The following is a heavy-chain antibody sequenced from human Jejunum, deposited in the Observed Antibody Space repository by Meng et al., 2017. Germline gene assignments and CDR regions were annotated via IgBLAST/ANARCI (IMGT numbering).Heavy chain of an antibody. CDR1: GFTFSNYA. Sequence: GGSLRLSCAASGFTFSNYAMNWVRQAPGKGLEWVSDISGSGGDTYHADSVKGRFTISRDNSKNTLYLQMNSLRGEDTAVYYCARDDTYYYDSAGYYDYWGQGTLVTVSS. CDR3: ARDDTYYYDSAGYYDY. J-gene: IGHJ4*02. D-gene: IGHD3-22*01. V-gene: IGHV3-23*01. CDR2: ISGSGGDT.